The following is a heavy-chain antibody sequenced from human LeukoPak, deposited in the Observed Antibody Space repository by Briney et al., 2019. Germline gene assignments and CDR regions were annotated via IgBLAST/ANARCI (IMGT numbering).Heavy chain of an antibody. CDR3: ARRNYGDPRWFDP. CDR1: GYTFTSYD. V-gene: IGHV1-8*01. J-gene: IGHJ5*02. Sequence: ASVTVSCKASGYTFTSYDINWVRQATGQGLEWMGWMNPNSGNTGYAHKFQGRVTMTRNTSITTAHMELSSLTSEDTAVYYCARRNYGDPRWFDPWGQGTLVIVSS. D-gene: IGHD4-17*01. CDR2: MNPNSGNT.